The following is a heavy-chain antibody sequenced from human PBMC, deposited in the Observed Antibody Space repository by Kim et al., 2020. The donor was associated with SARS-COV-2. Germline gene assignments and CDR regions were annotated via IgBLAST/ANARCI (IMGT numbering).Heavy chain of an antibody. CDR3: GSGYGSGTYYEGN. CDR1: GFTFSSYW. J-gene: IGHJ4*02. CDR2: IKQDGSEI. V-gene: IGHV3-7*01. D-gene: IGHD3-10*01. Sequence: GGSLRLSCTPSGFTFSSYWMTWGRQVKGKGLEWVASIKQDGSEIHYADSVKGRFTISRDNRKNSLYLQMSSLRAEDTAVYYCGSGYGSGTYYEGNWGQGTLVTVSS.